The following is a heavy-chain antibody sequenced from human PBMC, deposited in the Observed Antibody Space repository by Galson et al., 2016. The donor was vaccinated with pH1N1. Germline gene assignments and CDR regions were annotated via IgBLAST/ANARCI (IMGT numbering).Heavy chain of an antibody. CDR3: ARRGVFTSDAFHV. V-gene: IGHV1-2*06. J-gene: IGHJ3*01. Sequence: SVKVSCKASGYRFRDYYVHWVRQAPGHGLEWIGRVDPKTGGTKYGQKFQGRVTMTSDTSITTGYMELTRLKSDDTALYYCARRGVFTSDAFHVWGQGTMVTVSS. CDR1: GYRFRDYY. D-gene: IGHD3-16*01. CDR2: VDPKTGGT.